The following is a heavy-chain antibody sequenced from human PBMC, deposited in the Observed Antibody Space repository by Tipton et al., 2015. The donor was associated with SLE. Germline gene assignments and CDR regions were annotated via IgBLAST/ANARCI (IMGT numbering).Heavy chain of an antibody. J-gene: IGHJ4*02. CDR1: GFTFNSYA. D-gene: IGHD1-26*01. CDR2: ISSSGSTI. V-gene: IGHV3-48*03. Sequence: SLRLSCAASGFTFNSYAMTWVRQAPGKGLEWVSYISSSGSTIYYADSVKGRFTISRDNAKNSLYLQMNSLRAEDTAVYYCARNIGGGSYYFDYWGQGTLVTVSS. CDR3: ARNIGGGSYYFDY.